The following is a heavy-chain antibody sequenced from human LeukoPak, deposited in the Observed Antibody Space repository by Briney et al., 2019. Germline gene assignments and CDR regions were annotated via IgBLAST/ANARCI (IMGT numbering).Heavy chain of an antibody. J-gene: IGHJ4*02. D-gene: IGHD6-13*01. Sequence: GESLKISCKGSGYSFTSYWIGWVRQMPGKGLEWMGIIYPGDSDTRHSPSFQGQVTISADKSISTAYLQWSSLKASDTAMYYCARRTTPYSSSWYYFDYWGQGTLVTVSS. CDR2: IYPGDSDT. CDR1: GYSFTSYW. V-gene: IGHV5-51*01. CDR3: ARRTTPYSSSWYYFDY.